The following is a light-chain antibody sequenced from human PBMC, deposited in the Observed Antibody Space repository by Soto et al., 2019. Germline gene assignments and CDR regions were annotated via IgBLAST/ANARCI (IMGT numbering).Light chain of an antibody. CDR1: SSNIGSNY. V-gene: IGLV1-47*01. CDR2: RND. Sequence: HSVLTQPPSASGTPGQRVTISCSGSSSNIGSNYVYWYQQFPGTAPKLLIYRNDQRPSGVPDRFSGSKSGTSASLAISGLRSEDEANFYCASWDDSLSGVLFGGGTKLTVL. CDR3: ASWDDSLSGVL. J-gene: IGLJ2*01.